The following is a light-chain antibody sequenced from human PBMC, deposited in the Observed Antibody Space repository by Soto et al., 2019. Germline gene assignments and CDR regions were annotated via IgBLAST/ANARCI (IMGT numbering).Light chain of an antibody. CDR1: QSVSTRY. CDR2: GAS. V-gene: IGKV3-20*01. Sequence: ESLLTQSPGTLPLSPGERATLSCRASQSVSTRYLAWYQQKPGQAPRLLIYGASIRATGIPDRFSGSASGTDFPLTISRLEPEDFAVYYCHQFGSAPPAFTFGQGTKLEI. J-gene: IGKJ2*01. CDR3: HQFGSAPPAFT.